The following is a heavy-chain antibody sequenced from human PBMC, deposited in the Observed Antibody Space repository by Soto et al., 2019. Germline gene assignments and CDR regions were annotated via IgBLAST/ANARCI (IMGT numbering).Heavy chain of an antibody. D-gene: IGHD2-15*01. CDR1: GGSMSSYY. V-gene: IGHV4-59*01. CDR2: ISYSGST. J-gene: IGHJ4*02. CDR3: ARADPDASVGY. Sequence: SETLSLTCSVSGGSMSSYYWTWLRQSPGRGLEWIGYISYSGSTYYNPSLKSRVTISADASKNQFSLRMNSMIAADTAVYYCARADPDASVGYWGQGTLVTVSS.